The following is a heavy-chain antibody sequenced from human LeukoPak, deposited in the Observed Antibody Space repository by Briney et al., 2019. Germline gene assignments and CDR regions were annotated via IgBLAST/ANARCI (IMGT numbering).Heavy chain of an antibody. V-gene: IGHV1-69*13. Sequence: SVKVSCKASGYTFTGYYMHWVRQAPGQGLEWMGGIIPILGTANYAQKFQGRVTITADESTSTAYMELSSLRSEDTAVYYCARDLGVNAREIRWGQGTLVTVSS. D-gene: IGHD3-10*01. CDR2: IIPILGTA. CDR1: GYTFTGYY. CDR3: ARDLGVNAREIR. J-gene: IGHJ4*02.